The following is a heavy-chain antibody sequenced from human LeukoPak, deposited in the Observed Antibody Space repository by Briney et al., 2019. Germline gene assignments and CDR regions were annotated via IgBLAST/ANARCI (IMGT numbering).Heavy chain of an antibody. CDR3: AKVQGGGGYSYGFSLLD. D-gene: IGHD5-18*01. J-gene: IGHJ4*02. V-gene: IGHV3-30*02. Sequence: PGGSLRLSCAASGLIFSKYGMHWVRQTPGKGLEWVAFLEYDGTSNYLDSVKGRFTISRDNSKNTLYLQMNSLRAEDTAVYYCAKVQGGGGYSYGFSLLDWGQGTLVTVSS. CDR2: LEYDGTSN. CDR1: GLIFSKYG.